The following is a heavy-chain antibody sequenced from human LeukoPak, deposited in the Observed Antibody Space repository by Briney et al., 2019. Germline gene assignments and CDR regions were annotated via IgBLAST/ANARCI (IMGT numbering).Heavy chain of an antibody. CDR2: INHSGST. CDR3: AKLFDWLFQPLDY. D-gene: IGHD3-9*01. CDR1: GGSFSGYY. V-gene: IGHV4-34*01. J-gene: IGHJ4*02. Sequence: SETLSLTCAVYGGSFSGYYWSWIRQPPGKGLEWIGEINHSGSTNYNPSLKSRVTISVDTSKNQFSLKLSSVTAADTAVYYCAKLFDWLFQPLDYWGQGTLVTVSS.